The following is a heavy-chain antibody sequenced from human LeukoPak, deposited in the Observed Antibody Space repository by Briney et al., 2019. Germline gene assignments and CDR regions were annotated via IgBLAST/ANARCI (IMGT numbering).Heavy chain of an antibody. D-gene: IGHD4-17*01. Sequence: VASVKVSCKASGGTFSSYAISWVRQAPGQGLEWMGGIIPIFGTANYAQKFQGRVTITADESTSTAYMELSSLRSEDTAVYYCAGGFKSELYGDYFDYWGQGTLVTVSS. CDR1: GGTFSSYA. CDR3: AGGFKSELYGDYFDY. V-gene: IGHV1-69*01. J-gene: IGHJ4*02. CDR2: IIPIFGTA.